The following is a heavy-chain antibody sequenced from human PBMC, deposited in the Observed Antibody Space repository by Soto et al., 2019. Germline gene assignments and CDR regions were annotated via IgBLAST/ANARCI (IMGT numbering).Heavy chain of an antibody. CDR1: GYSFTSYW. Sequence: GASLKISCKGSGYSFTSYWIGWLRQMPGKGLEWMGMIYPGDSDTRYSPSFQGQVTISADKSISTAYLQWSSLKASDTAMYYCATNDFWSGYYTPIYYYYGMDVWGQGTTVTVSS. D-gene: IGHD3-3*01. CDR2: IYPGDSDT. J-gene: IGHJ6*02. V-gene: IGHV5-51*01. CDR3: ATNDFWSGYYTPIYYYYGMDV.